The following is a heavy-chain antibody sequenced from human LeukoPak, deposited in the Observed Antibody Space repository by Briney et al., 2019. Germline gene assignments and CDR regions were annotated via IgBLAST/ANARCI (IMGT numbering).Heavy chain of an antibody. V-gene: IGHV3-48*01. D-gene: IGHD6-13*01. CDR3: AAGSAFSSSWRS. CDR2: ITASDTTK. J-gene: IGHJ5*02. Sequence: PGGSLRLSCAASGLTFSSYNMNWVRQAPGKGPEWVAYITASDTTKYYADSVKGRFTISRDNAKKSLFLQMNSLKAEDTAVYYCAAGSAFSSSWRSWGQGTVVSVSS. CDR1: GLTFSSYN.